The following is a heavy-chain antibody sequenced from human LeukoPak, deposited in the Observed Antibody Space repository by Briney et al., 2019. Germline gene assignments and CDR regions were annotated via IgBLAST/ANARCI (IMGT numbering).Heavy chain of an antibody. V-gene: IGHV3-30-3*01. Sequence: PGRSLRLSCAASGFTFSSYAMHWVREAPGKGLEWVAVISYDGSNKYYADSVKGRFTISRDNSKNTLYLQMNSLRAEDTAVYNCARDGGSVFDCWGQGTLVTVSS. CDR3: ARDGGSVFDC. D-gene: IGHD3-16*01. CDR2: ISYDGSNK. J-gene: IGHJ4*02. CDR1: GFTFSSYA.